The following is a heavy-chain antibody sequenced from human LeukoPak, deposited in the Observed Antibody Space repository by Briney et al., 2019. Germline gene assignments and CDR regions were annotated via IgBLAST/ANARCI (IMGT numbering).Heavy chain of an antibody. Sequence: GRSLRLSCAASGFTFSSYAMHWVRQAPGKGLEWVAVISYDGSNKYYADSVKGRFTISRDNSKNTLCLQMNSLRAEDTAVYYCARDFMTRSAFDIWGQGTMVTVSS. CDR2: ISYDGSNK. J-gene: IGHJ3*02. CDR1: GFTFSSYA. V-gene: IGHV3-30-3*01. CDR3: ARDFMTRSAFDI. D-gene: IGHD4-11*01.